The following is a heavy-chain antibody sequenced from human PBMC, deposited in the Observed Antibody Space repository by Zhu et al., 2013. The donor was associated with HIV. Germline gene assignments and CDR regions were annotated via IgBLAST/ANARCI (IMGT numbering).Heavy chain of an antibody. CDR3: ARVPSRYQLEGGL. CDR2: FDIEQGET. D-gene: IGHD2-2*01. CDR1: GYTLTELS. Sequence: QVQLVQSGAEVRKPGASVRLSCKVSGYTLTELSMHWVRQAPGRGLEWVGGFDIEQGETIYAQKFQDRVTLTEDTSTDTAFMELTSLRSEDTAVYYCARVPSRYQLEGGLWGRGTLVTVSS. J-gene: IGHJ2*01. V-gene: IGHV1-24*01.